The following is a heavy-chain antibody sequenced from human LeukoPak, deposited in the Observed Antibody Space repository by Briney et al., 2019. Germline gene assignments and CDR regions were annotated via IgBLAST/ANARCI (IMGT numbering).Heavy chain of an antibody. CDR2: VFDSGRT. J-gene: IGHJ4*02. CDR1: GGSINTYY. Sequence: PSETLSLTCTVSGGSINTYYWGWIRQPPGKGLEWLGHVFDSGRTNNNPSLKSRVTISVDTSRNQFSLRLTSVTAADTAMYFCARVRGLGLFDYWGRGILVSVSS. CDR3: ARVRGLGLFDY. V-gene: IGHV4-59*01. D-gene: IGHD3-10*01.